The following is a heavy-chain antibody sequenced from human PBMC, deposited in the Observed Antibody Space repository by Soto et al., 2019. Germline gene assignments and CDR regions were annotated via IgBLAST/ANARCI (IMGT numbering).Heavy chain of an antibody. CDR1: GGSLSSYY. J-gene: IGHJ4*02. D-gene: IGHD4-4*01. CDR3: ARDKYSNGEFDY. CDR2: IHYSGTT. Sequence: LGNPFLPCIFFGGSLSSYYWDWIRQSPGKGLEWIGYIHYSGTTKYNPSLKSRVTISADTSNDQFSLRLSSVTAADTAVYYCARDKYSNGEFDYWGQGTLVTVSS. V-gene: IGHV4-59*01.